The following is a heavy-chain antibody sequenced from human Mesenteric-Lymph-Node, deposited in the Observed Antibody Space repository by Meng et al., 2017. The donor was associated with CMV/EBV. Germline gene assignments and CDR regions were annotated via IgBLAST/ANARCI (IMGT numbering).Heavy chain of an antibody. V-gene: IGHV3-30*02. J-gene: IGHJ4*02. CDR1: GFTFSSYG. D-gene: IGHD6-19*01. CDR3: AKATNDYGYSSGFFEY. CDR2: IRYDGSNK. Sequence: GGSLRLSCAASGFTFSSYGMHWVRQAPGKGLEWVAFIRYDGSNKYYADSVKGRFTISRDNSKNTLYLQMNSLRAEDTAVYYCAKATNDYGYSSGFFEYWGQGTLVTVSS.